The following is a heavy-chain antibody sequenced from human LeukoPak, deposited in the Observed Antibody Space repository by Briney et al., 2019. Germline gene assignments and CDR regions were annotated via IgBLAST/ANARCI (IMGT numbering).Heavy chain of an antibody. CDR1: GFTFSTYG. V-gene: IGHV3-23*01. CDR3: AREAVAGLYYFDY. D-gene: IGHD6-19*01. J-gene: IGHJ4*02. CDR2: VTDSGVST. Sequence: GGSLRLSCAASGFTFSTYGMSWVRQAPGKGLEWVPTVTDSGVSTYYADSVKGRFTISRDNSKNTLYLQMNSLRAEDTAVYYCAREAVAGLYYFDYWGQGTLVTVSS.